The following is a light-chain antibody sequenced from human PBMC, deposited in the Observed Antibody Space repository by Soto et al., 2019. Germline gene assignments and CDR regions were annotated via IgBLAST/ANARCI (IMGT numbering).Light chain of an antibody. CDR2: EVV. V-gene: IGLV2-8*01. J-gene: IGLJ1*01. CDR1: KSDIGVYDF. CDR3: AAWDDSLSGYV. Sequence: QSALTQPPSASGSPGQSVTISCTGTKSDIGVYDFVSWYQHHPGKAPRLIIYEVVQRPSGVPDRFSGSKSGTSASLAISGLQSEDEADYYCAAWDDSLSGYVFGTGTKLTVL.